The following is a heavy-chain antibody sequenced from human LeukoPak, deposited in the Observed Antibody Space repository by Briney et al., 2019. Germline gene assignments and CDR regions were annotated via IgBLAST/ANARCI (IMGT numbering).Heavy chain of an antibody. Sequence: ASVKVSCKASGYTFTGHYIHWVRQAPGQGLEWMGWVNPNSGDSNYAEKFLGRVTMTRDTPISTDYMELSRLRSDDTAVYFCSRESASTGTRVFAYWGQGTLVTVSS. CDR1: GYTFTGHY. V-gene: IGHV1-2*02. CDR3: SRESASTGTRVFAY. D-gene: IGHD2-2*01. CDR2: VNPNSGDS. J-gene: IGHJ4*02.